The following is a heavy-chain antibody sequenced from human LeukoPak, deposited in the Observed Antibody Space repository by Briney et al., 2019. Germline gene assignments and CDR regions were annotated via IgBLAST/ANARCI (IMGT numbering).Heavy chain of an antibody. D-gene: IGHD3-22*01. CDR1: GFTYSTYS. V-gene: IGHV3-21*01. CDR3: ARESSGYFY. CDR2: ISSGSSFI. J-gene: IGHJ4*02. Sequence: GGSLRLSCAASGFTYSTYSMNWVRQAPGKGLEWVSSISSGSSFIYYADSVKGRFTISRDNAKNSLFLQMNSLRAEDTAVYYCARESSGYFYWGQGTLVTVSS.